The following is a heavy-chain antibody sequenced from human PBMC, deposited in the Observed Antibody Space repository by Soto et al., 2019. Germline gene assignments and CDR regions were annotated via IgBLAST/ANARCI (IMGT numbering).Heavy chain of an antibody. CDR3: ARVFYDSRGYSSPFDI. D-gene: IGHD3-22*01. CDR1: GESISATIYY. CDR2: IYYSGST. J-gene: IGHJ5*02. V-gene: IGHV4-39*07. Sequence: SETLSITCIVSGESISATIYYWGWIRQPPGKGLEWIGSIYYSGSTYYNPSLKSRVTISVDASKNEFSLNLSSVTAADTAVYYCARVFYDSRGYSSPFDIWGLG.